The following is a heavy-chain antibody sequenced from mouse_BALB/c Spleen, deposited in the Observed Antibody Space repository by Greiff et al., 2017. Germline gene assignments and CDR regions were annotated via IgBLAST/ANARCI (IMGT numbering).Heavy chain of an antibody. CDR3: ARDDSLDY. CDR2: ISSGGSYT. V-gene: IGHV5-9-3*01. D-gene: IGHD2-4*01. CDR1: GFTFSSYA. Sequence: EVQLVESGGGLVKPGGSLKLSCAASGFTFSSYAMSWVRQTPEKRLEWVATISSGGSYTYYPDSVKGRFTISRDNAKNTLYLQMSSLRSEDTAMYYCARDDSLDYWGQGTTLTVSS. J-gene: IGHJ2*01.